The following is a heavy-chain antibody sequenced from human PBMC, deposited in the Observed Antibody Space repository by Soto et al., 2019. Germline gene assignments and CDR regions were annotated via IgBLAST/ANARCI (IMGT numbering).Heavy chain of an antibody. CDR3: ARGILSYGVTRGDYYYYGMDV. V-gene: IGHV4-31*03. J-gene: IGHJ6*02. CDR2: IYYSGST. CDR1: GGSISGGGYY. Sequence: PSETLSLTCTVSGGSISGGGYYWSWIRQHPGKGLEWIGYIYYSGSTYYNPSLKSRVTITVDTSKNQFSLKLSSVTAADTAVYYCARGILSYGVTRGDYYYYGMDVWGQGTTVTVSS. D-gene: IGHD5-18*01.